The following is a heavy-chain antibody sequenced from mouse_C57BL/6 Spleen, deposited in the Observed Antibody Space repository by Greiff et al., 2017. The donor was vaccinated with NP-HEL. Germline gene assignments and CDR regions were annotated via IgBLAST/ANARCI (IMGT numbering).Heavy chain of an antibody. CDR3: ARCLYYYGSPWFAY. Sequence: QVQLQQPGAELVKPGASVKMSCKASGYTFTSYWITWVKQRPGQGLEWIGDIYPGSGSTNYNEKFKSKATLTVDTSSSTAYMQLSSLTSEDSAVYYCARCLYYYGSPWFAYWGQGTLVTVSA. CDR1: GYTFTSYW. J-gene: IGHJ3*01. V-gene: IGHV1-55*01. D-gene: IGHD1-1*01. CDR2: IYPGSGST.